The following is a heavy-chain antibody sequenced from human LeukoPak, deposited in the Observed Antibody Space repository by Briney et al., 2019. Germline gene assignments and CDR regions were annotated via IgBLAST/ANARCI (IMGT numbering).Heavy chain of an antibody. D-gene: IGHD1-7*01. Sequence: SETLSLTCTVSGGSISSYYWSWIRQPPGKGLEWIGYIYYSGSTNYNPSLKSRVTISVDTSKNQFSLKLSSVTAADTAVYYYASWNYHAFDIWGQGTMVTVSS. J-gene: IGHJ3*02. CDR2: IYYSGST. V-gene: IGHV4-59*01. CDR3: ASWNYHAFDI. CDR1: GGSISSYY.